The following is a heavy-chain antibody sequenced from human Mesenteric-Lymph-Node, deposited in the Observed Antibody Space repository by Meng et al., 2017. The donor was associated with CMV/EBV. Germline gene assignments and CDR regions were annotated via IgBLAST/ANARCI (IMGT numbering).Heavy chain of an antibody. Sequence: GESLKISCAASGFTFRTYGMHWVRQAPGKGPEWVANIKQDGSEKYYVDSVKGRFTISRDNAKNSLYLQMNSLRAEDTAVYYCARDSIGSLDYWGQGTLVTVSS. CDR1: GFTFRTYG. CDR2: IKQDGSEK. V-gene: IGHV3-7*03. D-gene: IGHD1-26*01. J-gene: IGHJ4*02. CDR3: ARDSIGSLDY.